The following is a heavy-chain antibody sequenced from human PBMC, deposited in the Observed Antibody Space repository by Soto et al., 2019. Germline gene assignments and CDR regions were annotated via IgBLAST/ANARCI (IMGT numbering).Heavy chain of an antibody. CDR2: IYWDDDK. J-gene: IGHJ4*02. CDR3: AHIVVAGLGYYFHY. CDR1: GFSLSSTRMA. Sequence: QITLKESGPPLVKPTQTLTLTCTFSGFSLSSTRMAVGWIRQPPGKALEWLALIYWDDDKRYSPFLKCSLTITKDTPKNQVVLTKSNMDPVDTSRYYCAHIVVAGLGYYFHYWGQGTLVTVSS. D-gene: IGHD6-19*01. V-gene: IGHV2-5*02.